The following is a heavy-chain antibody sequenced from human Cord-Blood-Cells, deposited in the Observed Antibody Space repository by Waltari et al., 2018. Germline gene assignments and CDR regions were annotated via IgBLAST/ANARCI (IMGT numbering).Heavy chain of an antibody. J-gene: IGHJ4*02. CDR1: GGSFSGYY. CDR2: INHSGST. Sequence: QVQLQQWGAGLLKPSETLSLTCAVYGGSFSGYYWTWIRTTPGTGLAWIGEINHSGSTNYNPSLKSRVTISVDTSKNQFSLKLSSVTAADTAVYYCATLGYCSSTSCFDYWGQGTLVTVSS. D-gene: IGHD2-2*01. V-gene: IGHV4-34*01. CDR3: ATLGYCSSTSCFDY.